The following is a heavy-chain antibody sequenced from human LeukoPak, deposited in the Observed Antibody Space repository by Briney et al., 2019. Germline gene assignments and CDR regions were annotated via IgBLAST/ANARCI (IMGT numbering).Heavy chain of an antibody. Sequence: SETLSLTCTASGGSISSSSYYWGWIRQPPGKGLEWIGSIYYSGSTYYNPSLKSRVTISVDTSKNQFSLKLTSVTAADTAVYYCARRRVIAVAETWFDPWGQGTLVTVSS. CDR3: ARRRVIAVAETWFDP. V-gene: IGHV4-39*01. CDR2: IYYSGST. CDR1: GGSISSSSYY. J-gene: IGHJ5*02. D-gene: IGHD6-19*01.